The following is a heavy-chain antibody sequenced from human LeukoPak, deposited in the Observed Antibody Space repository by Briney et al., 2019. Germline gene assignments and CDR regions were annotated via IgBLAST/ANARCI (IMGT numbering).Heavy chain of an antibody. CDR2: ISDSGDSI. CDR1: GFTFSSYA. Sequence: GGSLRLSCAASGFTFSSYAMSWVRQAPGKGLECISAISDSGDSIYYADSVKGRFTISRDNSNNTVYLQMHSLRAEDTAVYYCAKRWELRYFDYWGQGTLVTVS. CDR3: AKRWELRYFDY. J-gene: IGHJ4*02. D-gene: IGHD4-23*01. V-gene: IGHV3-23*01.